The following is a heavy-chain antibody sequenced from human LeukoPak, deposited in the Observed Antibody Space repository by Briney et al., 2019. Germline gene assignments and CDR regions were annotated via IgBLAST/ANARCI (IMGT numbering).Heavy chain of an antibody. CDR2: VYYRGNA. V-gene: IGHV4-39*01. Sequence: SESLALTCTVSGRSSTTTSYYWGWISQPPGTGLEWSAYVYYRGNAYYNPSLKSRVTISVDTSKNQFSLKLSSVTAADTAVYFRARFTGGSDGAFDIWGQGTMGTVSS. CDR1: GRSSTTTSYY. D-gene: IGHD2-8*02. CDR3: ARFTGGSDGAFDI. J-gene: IGHJ3*02.